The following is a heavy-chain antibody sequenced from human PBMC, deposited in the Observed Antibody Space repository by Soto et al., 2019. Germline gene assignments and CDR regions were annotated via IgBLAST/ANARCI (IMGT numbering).Heavy chain of an antibody. Sequence: QVQLQESGPGLVKHSQTLSLTCTVSGCSISSGDYYWSWIRQPPGKGLEWIGYIYYSGSTYYNPSLKSRVTIAVDTAKNQCSLKLSSVTAADTAVYYCARVDYGANNRFDPWGQGTLVTVSS. V-gene: IGHV4-30-4*01. CDR2: IYYSGST. J-gene: IGHJ5*02. CDR1: GCSISSGDYY. D-gene: IGHD4-17*01. CDR3: ARVDYGANNRFDP.